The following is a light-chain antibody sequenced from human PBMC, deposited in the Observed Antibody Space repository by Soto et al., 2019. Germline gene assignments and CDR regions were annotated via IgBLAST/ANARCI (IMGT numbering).Light chain of an antibody. CDR2: ETS. V-gene: IGKV1-5*03. CDR3: QQYYSYPWT. Sequence: IQMTQSPSTLSASIGDRVTLTCRASQSIRKWLAWYQQKPGKTPKLLIYETSTLESGVPSRVSGSGFGTEFTLTISSLQPDDFATYYCQQYYSYPWTFGQGTKVEI. J-gene: IGKJ1*01. CDR1: QSIRKW.